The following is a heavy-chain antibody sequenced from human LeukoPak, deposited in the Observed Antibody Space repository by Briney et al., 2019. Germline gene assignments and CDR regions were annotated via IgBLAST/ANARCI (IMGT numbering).Heavy chain of an antibody. D-gene: IGHD3-3*01. CDR2: IYYSGST. V-gene: IGHV4-4*03. CDR3: ARERSGSEIFARSFDI. CDR1: GGSISSSNW. J-gene: IGHJ3*02. Sequence: PETLSLTCAVSGGSISSSNWWTWVRQSPGQGLEWIGEIYYSGSTNYNPSLKSQITISVDKSKNQFSLKLSSVTAADTAVYYCARERSGSEIFARSFDIWGQGTMVTVSS.